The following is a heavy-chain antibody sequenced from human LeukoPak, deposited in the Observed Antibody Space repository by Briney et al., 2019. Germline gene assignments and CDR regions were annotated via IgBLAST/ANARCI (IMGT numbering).Heavy chain of an antibody. V-gene: IGHV4-38-2*01. CDR3: ARHEQWLVPVDY. J-gene: IGHJ4*02. D-gene: IGHD6-19*01. Sequence: SETLSLTCAVSGNSIGSSYYWGWIRPPPGKGLEWIASIYHSGSTYYNPSLKSRVTISMDTSKNEFSLRLSSVTAADAAVYYCARHEQWLVPVDYWGQGALVTVSS. CDR2: IYHSGST. CDR1: GNSIGSSYY.